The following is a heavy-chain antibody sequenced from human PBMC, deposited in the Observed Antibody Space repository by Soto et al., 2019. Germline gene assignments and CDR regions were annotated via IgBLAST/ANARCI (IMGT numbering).Heavy chain of an antibody. CDR1: GFTFSNYG. CDR3: VKPKEHFYDSSPGET. Sequence: GGSLRLSCAASGFTFSNYGMHWVRQAPGKGLEWVAIIFFDGNNKYYSDSVKGRFTISRDNSKNMVCLHMNSLRPEDTVVYYCVKPKEHFYDSSPGETWGQGTPVTVSS. V-gene: IGHV3-30*18. D-gene: IGHD3-22*01. J-gene: IGHJ5*02. CDR2: IFFDGNNK.